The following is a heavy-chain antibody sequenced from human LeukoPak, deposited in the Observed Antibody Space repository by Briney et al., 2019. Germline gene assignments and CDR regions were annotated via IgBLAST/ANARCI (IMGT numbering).Heavy chain of an antibody. Sequence: PGRSLRLSCAASGFTFSNYGMHWVRQAPGKGLEWVATTSYEGSEKYYADSVKGRFTISRDNSRNTLFLQMSSLRAEDTAVYYCAKPSGSGSNGYIDNWGQGTLSPSPQ. D-gene: IGHD3-10*01. J-gene: IGHJ4*02. CDR1: GFTFSNYG. CDR2: TSYEGSEK. CDR3: AKPSGSGSNGYIDN. V-gene: IGHV3-30*18.